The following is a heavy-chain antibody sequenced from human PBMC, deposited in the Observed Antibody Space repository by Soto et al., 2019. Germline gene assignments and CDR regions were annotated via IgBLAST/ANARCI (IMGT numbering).Heavy chain of an antibody. CDR3: ASGTVTTPDLRPRPGKYYYYGMDV. J-gene: IGHJ6*02. V-gene: IGHV1-69*13. CDR1: GGTFSSYA. Sequence: VASVKVSCKASGGTFSSYAISWVRQAPGQGLEWMGGIIPIFGTANYAQKFQGRVTITADESTSTAYMELSSLRSEDTAVYYCASGTVTTPDLRPRPGKYYYYGMDVWGQGTTVTVSS. CDR2: IIPIFGTA. D-gene: IGHD4-4*01.